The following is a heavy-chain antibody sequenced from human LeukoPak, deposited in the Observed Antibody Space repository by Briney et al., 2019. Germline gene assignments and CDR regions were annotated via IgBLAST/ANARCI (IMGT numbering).Heavy chain of an antibody. J-gene: IGHJ4*02. Sequence: GGSLRLSCAASGFTFSNAWLSWVRQAPGKGLEWVGRIKSKSDGGTTEYAAPVKGRFTISRDDSKNTLYLQMNSLRTEDTAVYYCTTSHYGDHDYWGQGTLVTVSS. CDR1: GFTFSNAW. CDR3: TTSHYGDHDY. V-gene: IGHV3-15*01. D-gene: IGHD4-17*01. CDR2: IKSKSDGGTT.